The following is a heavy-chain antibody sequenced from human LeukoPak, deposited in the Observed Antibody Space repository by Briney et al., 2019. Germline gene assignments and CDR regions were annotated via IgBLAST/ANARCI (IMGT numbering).Heavy chain of an antibody. V-gene: IGHV1-2*02. CDR1: GYTFTGYY. D-gene: IGHD2-2*01. CDR3: ARDPLPHCSSTSCYYPTYMDV. Sequence: ASVKVSCKASGYTFTGYYMHWVRQAPGQGLEWMGWINPNSGGTNYAQKFQGRVTMTRDTSISTAYMELRSLRSDDTAVYYCARDPLPHCSSTSCYYPTYMDVWGKGTTVTVSS. CDR2: INPNSGGT. J-gene: IGHJ6*03.